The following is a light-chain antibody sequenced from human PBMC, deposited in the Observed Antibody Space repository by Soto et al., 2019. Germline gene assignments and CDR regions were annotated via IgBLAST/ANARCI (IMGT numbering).Light chain of an antibody. V-gene: IGLV2-14*01. Sequence: QSVLTQPASVSGSPGQSITISCTGTSSDVGSYDYVSWYQQHPGKAPKLIIQEVSYRPSGVSNRFSGSKSGNTASLTISGLQAEDEADYYCNSYTTSTTYVSGTRTKVTVL. J-gene: IGLJ1*01. CDR2: EVS. CDR3: NSYTTSTTYV. CDR1: SSDVGSYDY.